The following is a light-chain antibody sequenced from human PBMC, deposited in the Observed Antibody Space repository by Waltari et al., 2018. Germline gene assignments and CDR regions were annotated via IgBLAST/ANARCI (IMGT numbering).Light chain of an antibody. CDR1: SSNIAING. CDR3: ATWDDNLKGP. J-gene: IGLJ3*02. Sequence: QSVLTQPASASGTPGQRVTISCSGSSSNIAINGVNWYQQIPGTAPKLLIYNNDQRPSGVPDRFSGSKSGTSASLAISGLQSEDEADYYCATWDDNLKGPFGGGTKLTVL. V-gene: IGLV1-44*01. CDR2: NND.